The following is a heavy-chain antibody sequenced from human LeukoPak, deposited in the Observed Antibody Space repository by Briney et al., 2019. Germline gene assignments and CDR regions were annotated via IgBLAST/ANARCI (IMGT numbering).Heavy chain of an antibody. V-gene: IGHV4-59*01. Sequence: SETLSLTCTVSGGSISNYPWNWIRQPPGKGLEWIGYIYYSGSTNYNPSLKSRVTISVDTSKNQFSLKMTSVTAADTAVYYCARLGGYCTNGVCYWFDPWGQGTLVTVSS. D-gene: IGHD2-8*01. CDR2: IYYSGST. CDR1: GGSISNYP. J-gene: IGHJ5*02. CDR3: ARLGGYCTNGVCYWFDP.